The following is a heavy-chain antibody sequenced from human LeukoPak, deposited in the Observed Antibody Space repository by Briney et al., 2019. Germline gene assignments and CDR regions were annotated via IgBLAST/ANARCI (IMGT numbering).Heavy chain of an antibody. J-gene: IGHJ4*02. CDR2: VSFDGAKT. CDR1: GFTFSGYA. Sequence: PGGSLRLSCAASGFTFSGYAMHWVRQAPGKGLEWVAVVSFDGAKTYYAGFVQGRFTISRDNSEGTLSLQMNSLGPEDTGRYYCTKRSSMTAAALDNWGQGTLIIVSS. V-gene: IGHV3-30*18. D-gene: IGHD6-25*01. CDR3: TKRSSMTAAALDN.